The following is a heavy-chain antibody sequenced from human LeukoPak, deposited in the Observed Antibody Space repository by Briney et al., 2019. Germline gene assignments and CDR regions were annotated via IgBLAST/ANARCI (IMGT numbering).Heavy chain of an antibody. CDR1: GFTFTSSA. V-gene: IGHV1-58*02. CDR3: AATQYYYDSSGYYYHWFDP. CDR2: IFVGSGNT. D-gene: IGHD3-22*01. J-gene: IGHJ5*02. Sequence: SVKVSCKSSGFTFTSSAMQWVRQARGQRLEWIGWIFVGSGNTNYAQKFQERVTITRDMSTSTAYMELSSLRSEDTAVYYCAATQYYYDSSGYYYHWFDPWGQGTLVTVSS.